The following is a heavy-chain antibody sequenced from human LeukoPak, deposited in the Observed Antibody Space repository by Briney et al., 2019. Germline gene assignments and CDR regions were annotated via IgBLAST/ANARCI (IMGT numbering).Heavy chain of an antibody. Sequence: PGGSLRLSCAASGFTFSSYGMHWVRQAPGKGLEWVAVISYDGSNKYYADSVEGRFTISRDNSKNTLYLQMNSLRAEDTAVYYCAKLRDSSGIDYWGQGTLVTVSS. CDR3: AKLRDSSGIDY. J-gene: IGHJ4*02. D-gene: IGHD3-22*01. CDR1: GFTFSSYG. CDR2: ISYDGSNK. V-gene: IGHV3-30*18.